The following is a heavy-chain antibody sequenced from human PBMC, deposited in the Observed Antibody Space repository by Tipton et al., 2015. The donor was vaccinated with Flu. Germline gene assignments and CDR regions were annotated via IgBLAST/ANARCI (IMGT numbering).Heavy chain of an antibody. CDR1: GDSIRSDYF. V-gene: IGHV4-38-2*01. J-gene: IGHJ4*02. CDR2: IYHSGTT. D-gene: IGHD3-10*02. Sequence: TLSLTCAVSGDSIRSDYFWGWIRQSPGKGLEWIGTIYHSGTTYYNPSLKSRLTISVDTSKNQFSLRLSSVTAADTAVYYCARHTGDSVRGVIDYWGQGTLVTVSS. CDR3: ARHTGDSVRGVIDY.